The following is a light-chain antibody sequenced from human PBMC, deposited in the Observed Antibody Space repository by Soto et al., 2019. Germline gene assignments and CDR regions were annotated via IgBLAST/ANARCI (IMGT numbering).Light chain of an antibody. Sequence: DIQMTQSPSTLSASVGDRVTITCRASQSSSSWLAWYQQKPGKAPKLLIYKASSLESGVPSRFSGSGSGTDFTLTISSLQPDYFATYYCQQYNSYPWTFGQGTKVEI. V-gene: IGKV1-5*03. CDR2: KAS. CDR3: QQYNSYPWT. CDR1: QSSSSW. J-gene: IGKJ1*01.